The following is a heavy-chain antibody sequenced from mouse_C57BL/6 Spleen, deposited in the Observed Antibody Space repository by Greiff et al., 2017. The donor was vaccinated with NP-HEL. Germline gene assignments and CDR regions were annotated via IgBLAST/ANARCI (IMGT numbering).Heavy chain of an antibody. Sequence: QVQLQQPGAELVKPGASVKLSCKASGYTFTSYWMQWVKQRPGQGLEWIGEIDPSDSYTNYNQKFKGKATLTVDTSSSTAYMQLSSLSSEDSAVYYCARGLGNYAMDYWGQGTSVTVSS. J-gene: IGHJ4*01. CDR2: IDPSDSYT. CDR3: ARGLGNYAMDY. V-gene: IGHV1-50*01. CDR1: GYTFTSYW. D-gene: IGHD3-3*01.